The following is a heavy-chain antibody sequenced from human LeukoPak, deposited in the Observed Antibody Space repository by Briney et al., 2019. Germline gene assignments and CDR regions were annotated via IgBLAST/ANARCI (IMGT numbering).Heavy chain of an antibody. D-gene: IGHD4-11*01. CDR3: ARHPEDYIRYNWFDP. Sequence: PGGSLRLSCAASGFTFSSYWMSWVRQAPGKGLEWVANIKQDGSEKYYVDSVKGRLTISRDNAKNSLYLQMNSLRAEDTAVYYCARHPEDYIRYNWFDPWGQGTLVTVSS. V-gene: IGHV3-7*01. CDR1: GFTFSSYW. CDR2: IKQDGSEK. J-gene: IGHJ5*02.